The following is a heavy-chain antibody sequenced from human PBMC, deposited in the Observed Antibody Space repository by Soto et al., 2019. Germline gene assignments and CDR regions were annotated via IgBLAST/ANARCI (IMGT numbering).Heavy chain of an antibody. D-gene: IGHD3-10*01. J-gene: IGHJ6*02. CDR3: ARETYYFGSGTYDAGMDV. CDR2: ISIYNDNT. Sequence: ASVKVSCKASGFTFTSYGISWVRQAPGQGLEWMAWISIYNDNTKYAQKFQGRITMTTDTSTSTAYMELRSLRSDDTAVYYCARETYYFGSGTYDAGMDVWGQGTTVTVSS. V-gene: IGHV1-18*04. CDR1: GFTFTSYG.